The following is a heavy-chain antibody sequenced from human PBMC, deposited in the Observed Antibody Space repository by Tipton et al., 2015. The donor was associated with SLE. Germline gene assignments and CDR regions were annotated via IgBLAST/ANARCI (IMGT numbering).Heavy chain of an antibody. CDR1: GGSIGSLS. J-gene: IGHJ4*02. CDR3: ARGTYHYDGSGSRIRNYFDS. D-gene: IGHD3-22*01. CDR2: IFYTGST. V-gene: IGHV4-59*01. Sequence: LRLSCTVSGGSIGSLSWSWIRQPPGKRLEWIGYIFYTGSTNYNPSLKSRVAMSVDMSKNQFSLKLTSVTAADTAVYYCARGTYHYDGSGSRIRNYFDSWGQGTLVTVSS.